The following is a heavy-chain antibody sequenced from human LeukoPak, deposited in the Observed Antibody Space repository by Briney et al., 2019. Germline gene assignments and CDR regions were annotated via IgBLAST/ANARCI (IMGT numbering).Heavy chain of an antibody. CDR2: ISSDGSEK. CDR1: GFSFSSYA. D-gene: IGHD4-17*01. CDR3: AKGGSYGDYLDWYFDL. J-gene: IGHJ2*01. V-gene: IGHV3-30*02. Sequence: PGGSLRLSCAASGFSFSSYAIHWVRQAPGKGLEWLSFISSDGSEKYYADSVKGRFTISRDNSKNSLYLQMNSLRAEDTALYYCAKGGSYGDYLDWYFDLWGRGTLVTVSS.